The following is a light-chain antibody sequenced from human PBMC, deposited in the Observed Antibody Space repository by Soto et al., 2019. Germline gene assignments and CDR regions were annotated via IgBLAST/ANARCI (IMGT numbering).Light chain of an antibody. CDR3: FSYVCSSILM. V-gene: IGLV2-23*02. CDR1: SSDVGLYNL. CDR2: EVN. J-gene: IGLJ3*02. Sequence: QSALTQPASVSGSPGQSITISCTGTSSDVGLYNLVSWYQQLPGKAPKLIIYEVNERPSGISDRFSGSKSGNTASLTISGLQDEDEADYYCFSYVCSSILMFGGGTKVTVL.